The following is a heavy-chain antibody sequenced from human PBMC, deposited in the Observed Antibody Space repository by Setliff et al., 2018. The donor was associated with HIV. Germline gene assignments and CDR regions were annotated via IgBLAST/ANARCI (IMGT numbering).Heavy chain of an antibody. D-gene: IGHD2-8*01. Sequence: PSETLSLTCAVYGESFSDYFWSWMRQPPGKGLEWIGDINDGGSTRYNPSLRSRVTISVDTSKKQFSLKLRSVTGADRAVYYCTRSYNGVSYNWGQGTLVTVSS. J-gene: IGHJ4*02. V-gene: IGHV4-34*01. CDR1: GESFSDYF. CDR2: INDGGST. CDR3: TRSYNGVSYN.